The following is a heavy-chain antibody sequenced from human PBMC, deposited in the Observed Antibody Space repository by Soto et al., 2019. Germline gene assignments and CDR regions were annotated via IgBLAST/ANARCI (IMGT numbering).Heavy chain of an antibody. J-gene: IGHJ4*02. V-gene: IGHV3-30-3*01. CDR2: ISYDGSNK. Sequence: GGSLRLSCAASGFTFSSYAMHWVRQAPGKGLEWVAVISYDGSNKYYADSVKGRFTISRDNSKNTLYLQMNSLRAEDTAVYYCARERGSSGYYLDFDYWGQGTLVTVSS. CDR1: GFTFSSYA. CDR3: ARERGSSGYYLDFDY. D-gene: IGHD3-22*01.